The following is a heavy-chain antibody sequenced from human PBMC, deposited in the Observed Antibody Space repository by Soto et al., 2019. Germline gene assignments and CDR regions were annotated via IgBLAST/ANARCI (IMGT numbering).Heavy chain of an antibody. CDR3: ARLGGYCTITSCYGYYGMDV. Sequence: ETLSLTCAVYGGSFSGYYWSWIRQPPGKGLEWIGTFYYSGSTYYNPSLESRVTISVDTSKNQFSLKVSSVTAADTAVYYCARLGGYCTITSCYGYYGMDVWGQGTTVTVSS. D-gene: IGHD2-2*01. J-gene: IGHJ6*02. CDR1: GGSFSGYY. V-gene: IGHV4-34*01. CDR2: FYYSGST.